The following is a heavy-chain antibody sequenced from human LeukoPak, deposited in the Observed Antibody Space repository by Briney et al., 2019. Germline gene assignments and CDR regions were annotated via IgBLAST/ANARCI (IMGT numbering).Heavy chain of an antibody. J-gene: IGHJ4*02. CDR3: AKDYPSTSSVTAPLFDS. Sequence: GGSLRLSCAASGFTFSSYGMHWVRQAPGKGLEWVAVISYDGSNKYYADSVKGRFTISRDNSKNTLYLQMNSLSAEDTATYHCAKDYPSTSSVTAPLFDSWGQGILVTVSS. D-gene: IGHD2-21*02. V-gene: IGHV3-30*18. CDR2: ISYDGSNK. CDR1: GFTFSSYG.